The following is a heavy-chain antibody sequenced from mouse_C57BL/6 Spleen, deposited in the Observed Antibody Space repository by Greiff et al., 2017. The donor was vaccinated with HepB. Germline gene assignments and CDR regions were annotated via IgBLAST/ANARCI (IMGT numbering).Heavy chain of an antibody. V-gene: IGHV1-55*01. CDR3: ARKEDLRSGPFDV. Sequence: VQLQQPGAELVKPGASVKMSCKASGYTFTSYWITWVKQRPGQGLEWIGDIYPGSGSTNYNEKFKSKATLTVDTSSSTAYMQLSSLTSEDSAVYYCARKEDLRSGPFDVWGTGTTVTVSS. CDR1: GYTFTSYW. D-gene: IGHD1-1*01. CDR2: IYPGSGST. J-gene: IGHJ1*03.